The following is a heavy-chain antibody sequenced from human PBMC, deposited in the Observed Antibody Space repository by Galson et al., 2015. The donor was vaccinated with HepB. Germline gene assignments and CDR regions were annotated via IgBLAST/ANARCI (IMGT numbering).Heavy chain of an antibody. Sequence: CAISGDSVSSNSAAWNWIRQSPSRGLEWLGRTFYRSMWKNDYAIFVSGRITINPDTSANQFSLQLNSVTPEDTAVYYCTRDLSMRFDSWGQGTMVTVSS. CDR3: TRDLSMRFDS. J-gene: IGHJ4*02. D-gene: IGHD2/OR15-2a*01. CDR2: TFYRSMWKN. CDR1: GDSVSSNSAA. V-gene: IGHV6-1*01.